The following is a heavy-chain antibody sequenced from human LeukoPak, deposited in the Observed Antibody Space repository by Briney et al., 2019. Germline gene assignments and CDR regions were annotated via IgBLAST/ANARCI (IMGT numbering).Heavy chain of an antibody. CDR3: AGSKGIQLWLRGSKCDY. J-gene: IGHJ4*02. CDR2: ISGSGGST. Sequence: PGGSLRLSCAASGFTFSSYAMSWVRQAPGKGLEWVSAISGSGGSTYYADSVKGRFTISRDNSKNTLYLQMNSLRAEDTAVYYCAGSKGIQLWLRGSKCDYWGQGTLVTVSS. D-gene: IGHD5-18*01. CDR1: GFTFSSYA. V-gene: IGHV3-23*01.